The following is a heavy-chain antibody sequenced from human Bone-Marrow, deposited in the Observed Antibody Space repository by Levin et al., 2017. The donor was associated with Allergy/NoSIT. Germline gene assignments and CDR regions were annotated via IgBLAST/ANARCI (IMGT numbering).Heavy chain of an antibody. CDR1: GYTFTSYA. D-gene: IGHD2-2*01. V-gene: IGHV7-4-1*01. CDR2: INTNTGNP. CDR3: ARDLSGLDNCSSTSCYLKNYYYYGMDV. J-gene: IGHJ6*02. Sequence: ASVKVSCKASGYTFTSYAMNWVRQAPGQGLEWMGWINTNTGNPTYAQGFTGRFVFSLDTSVSTAYLQICSLKAEDTAVYYCARDLSGLDNCSSTSCYLKNYYYYGMDVWGQGTTVTVSS.